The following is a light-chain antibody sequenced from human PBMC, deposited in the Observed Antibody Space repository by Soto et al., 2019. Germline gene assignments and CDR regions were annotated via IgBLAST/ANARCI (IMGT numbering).Light chain of an antibody. CDR1: SSDVGGYNY. J-gene: IGLJ1*01. CDR3: CSYGGNDNYV. V-gene: IGLV2-8*01. CDR2: EVT. Sequence: QSVLTQPPSASGSPGQAVAISCTGTSSDVGGYNYVSRYQQHPGKAPKLLIYEVTKRPSGVPDRFSGSKSGNTASLTVSGLQAEDEADYYCCSYGGNDNYVFGTGTKVT.